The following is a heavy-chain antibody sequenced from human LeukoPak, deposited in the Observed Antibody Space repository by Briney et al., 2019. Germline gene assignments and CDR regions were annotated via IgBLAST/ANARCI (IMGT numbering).Heavy chain of an antibody. Sequence: GGSLRLSCAASGFTFSSYAMHWVRQAPGKGLEWVAVISYDGSNKYYADSVKGRFTISRDNSKNTLYLQMNSLRAEDTAVYYCASGIVVVPAATVWGQGTLVTVSS. CDR3: ASGIVVVPAATV. CDR1: GFTFSSYA. D-gene: IGHD2-2*01. J-gene: IGHJ4*02. CDR2: ISYDGSNK. V-gene: IGHV3-30-3*01.